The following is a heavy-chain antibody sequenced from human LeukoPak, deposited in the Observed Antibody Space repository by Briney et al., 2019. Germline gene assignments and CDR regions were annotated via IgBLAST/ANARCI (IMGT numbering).Heavy chain of an antibody. CDR3: ARLDEWRLYDY. CDR2: ISSSGSTI. D-gene: IGHD2-2*02. CDR1: GFTLSSYE. V-gene: IGHV3-48*03. Sequence: PGESLRLSCAASGFTLSSYEMNWVRQAPGKGLEWVSYISSSGSTIYYADSVKGRFTISRDNAKNSLYLQMNSLRAEDTAVYYCARLDEWRLYDYWAQGTLVTVSS. J-gene: IGHJ4*02.